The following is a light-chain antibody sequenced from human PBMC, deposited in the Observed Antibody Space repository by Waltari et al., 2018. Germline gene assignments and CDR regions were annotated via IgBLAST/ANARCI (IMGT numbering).Light chain of an antibody. J-gene: IGLJ3*02. CDR3: QSYDSALSAV. Sequence: QSVLTQPPSVSGAPGQTVTISCAGSSSNIGAGYDVHWYQQLPGAAPKLLIYAYSSRPAGGPDRFYGCKSGTSASLAINGLQPEDEADYYCQSYDSALSAVFGGGTKVTVL. CDR2: AYS. V-gene: IGLV1-40*01. CDR1: SSNIGAGYD.